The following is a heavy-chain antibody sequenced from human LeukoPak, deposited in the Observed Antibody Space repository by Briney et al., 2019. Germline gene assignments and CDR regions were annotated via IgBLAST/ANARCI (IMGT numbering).Heavy chain of an antibody. CDR2: TSYSGSI. V-gene: IGHV4-59*08. Sequence: SKTLSLTCTVSGASISNEFWSWIRQPPGKGLEYIGYTSYSGSINYNPSLESRVNISVDTSKNQISLNLKFVTAAATAVYYCARARRDAYNNDVWSKSPSYCFDYWGQGTLVTVSS. J-gene: IGHJ4*02. CDR1: GASISNEF. CDR3: ARARRDAYNNDVWSKSPSYCFDY. D-gene: IGHD5-24*01.